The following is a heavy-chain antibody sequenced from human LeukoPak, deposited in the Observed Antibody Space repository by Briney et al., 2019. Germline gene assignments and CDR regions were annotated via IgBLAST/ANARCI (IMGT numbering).Heavy chain of an antibody. J-gene: IGHJ6*02. CDR1: GFTFSSYS. V-gene: IGHV3-21*01. CDR2: ISSSSSYI. D-gene: IGHD1-26*01. CDR3: ARDPVGEPHGDYYGMDV. Sequence: GGSLRLSCAASGFTFSSYSMNRVRQAPGKGLEWVSSISSSSSYIYYADSVKGRFTISRDNAKNSLYLQMNSLRAEDTAVYYCARDPVGEPHGDYYGMDVWGQGTTVTVSS.